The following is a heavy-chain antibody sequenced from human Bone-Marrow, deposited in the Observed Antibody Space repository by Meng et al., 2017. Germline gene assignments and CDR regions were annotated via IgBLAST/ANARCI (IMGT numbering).Heavy chain of an antibody. V-gene: IGHV3-21*04. Sequence: GESLKISCAASGFTFSSYSMNWVRQAPGKGLEWVSSISSSSSYIYYADSVKGRFTISRDNSKNTLYLQMNSLRAEDTAVYYCAKDSVRYSSSSEYFQHWGQGTLVTVSS. CDR3: AKDSVRYSSSSEYFQH. CDR2: ISSSSSYI. D-gene: IGHD6-13*01. J-gene: IGHJ1*01. CDR1: GFTFSSYS.